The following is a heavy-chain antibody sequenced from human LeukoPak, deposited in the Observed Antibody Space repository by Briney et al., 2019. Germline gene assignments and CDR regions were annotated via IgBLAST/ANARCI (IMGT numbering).Heavy chain of an antibody. CDR3: ATTTLTGYYKNPLDY. J-gene: IGHJ4*02. CDR2: FDPEDGET. D-gene: IGHD3-9*01. Sequence: ASVKVSCKVSGYTLTELSMHWVRQAPGKGLEWMGGFDPEDGETIYAQKFQGRVTMTEDTSTDTAYMELSSLRFEDTAVYYCATTTLTGYYKNPLDYWGQGTLVTVSS. CDR1: GYTLTELS. V-gene: IGHV1-24*01.